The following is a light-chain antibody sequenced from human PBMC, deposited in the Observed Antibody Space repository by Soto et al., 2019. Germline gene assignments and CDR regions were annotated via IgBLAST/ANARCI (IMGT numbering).Light chain of an antibody. J-gene: IGLJ1*01. V-gene: IGLV1-40*01. CDR1: ISNRGAGFD. Sequence: QSPLTQPPSVSLATGHRITITRTVSISNRGAGFDVHWYQQLPGTAPKLLIYGNSNRPSGVPDRFSGSRSGTSASLAITGLQAEDEADYYCQSYDSSLTGSKVFGSGTKVTVL. CDR2: GNS. CDR3: QSYDSSLTGSKV.